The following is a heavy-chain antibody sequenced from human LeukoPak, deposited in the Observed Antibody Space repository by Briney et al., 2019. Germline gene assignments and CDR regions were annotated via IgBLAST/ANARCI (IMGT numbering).Heavy chain of an antibody. CDR2: IYYSGIT. Sequence: SETLSLSCTVSGGSISSSSYYWAWIRRPPGKGLEWIGSIYYSGITYYNPSLKSRVAISVDTSKNQFSLKLRFVTAADTAVYYCASPGVGPSSSDFDYWGQGTLVTVSS. J-gene: IGHJ4*02. V-gene: IGHV4-39*01. CDR3: ASPGVGPSSSDFDY. D-gene: IGHD1-26*01. CDR1: GGSISSSSYY.